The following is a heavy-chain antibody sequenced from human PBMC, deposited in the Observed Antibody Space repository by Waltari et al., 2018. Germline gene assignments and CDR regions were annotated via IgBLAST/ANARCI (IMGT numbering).Heavy chain of an antibody. CDR3: ATYIGASVGTAAFDV. V-gene: IGHV4-39*01. CDR2: ISYNGAT. D-gene: IGHD1-1*01. Sequence: GWIRQPPGQGLGWIGTISYNGATYNSPSLRGRVTVSRDTSMNQLSLKLGSVTAADTAVYYCATYIGASVGTAAFDVWGQGTMVTVSS. J-gene: IGHJ3*01.